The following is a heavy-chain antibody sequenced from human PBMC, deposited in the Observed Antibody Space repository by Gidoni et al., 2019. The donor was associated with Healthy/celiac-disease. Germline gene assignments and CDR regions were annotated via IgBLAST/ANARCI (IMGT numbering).Heavy chain of an antibody. CDR2: ISGSGGST. V-gene: IGHV3-23*01. CDR1: GFTFSSYA. J-gene: IGHJ4*02. Sequence: EVQLLESGGGLVQPGGSLRLSCAASGFTFSSYAMSWVRQAPGKGLEWFSAISGSGGSTYYADSVKGRFTISRDNSKNTLYLQMNSLRAEDTAVYYCAKDGDNWNSHLGYWGQGTLVTVSS. D-gene: IGHD1-7*01. CDR3: AKDGDNWNSHLGY.